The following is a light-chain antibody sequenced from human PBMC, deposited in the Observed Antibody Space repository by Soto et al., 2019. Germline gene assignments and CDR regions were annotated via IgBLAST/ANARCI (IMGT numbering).Light chain of an antibody. CDR3: QQYNNWPLT. CDR1: QSVTSN. Sequence: ELVMTQSPATLSVTPGERATLSCRASQSVTSNLAWYQQKPGQPPRRLIYGASTRATGIPARFSGSGPGTEFTLTISSLQSEDFAVYYCQQYNNWPLTFGGGTKVDIK. V-gene: IGKV3-15*01. J-gene: IGKJ4*01. CDR2: GAS.